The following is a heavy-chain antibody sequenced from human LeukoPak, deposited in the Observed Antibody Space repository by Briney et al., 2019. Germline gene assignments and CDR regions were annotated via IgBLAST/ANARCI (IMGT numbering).Heavy chain of an antibody. CDR1: GFTVSDYY. Sequence: SGGSLRLSCAASGFTVSDYYINWIRQAPGKGLEWISHLSSGGSTIYSADSVKGRFTISRDNAKNSLYLQMNSLRAEDTAVYYCARGWLDSWGQGTLVTVSS. V-gene: IGHV3-11*01. J-gene: IGHJ5*01. CDR3: ARGWLDS. CDR2: LSSGGSTI.